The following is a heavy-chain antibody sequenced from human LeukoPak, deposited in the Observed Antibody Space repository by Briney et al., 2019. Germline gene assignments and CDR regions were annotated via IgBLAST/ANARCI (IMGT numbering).Heavy chain of an antibody. Sequence: SEILSLTCTVSGGSISSYYWSWIRQPPGKGLEWIGYTYYSGSTNYNPSLKSRVTISVDTSKNQFSLKLSSVTAADTAVYYCARRSGYDLGWFDPWGQGTLVTVSS. J-gene: IGHJ5*02. CDR3: ARRSGYDLGWFDP. CDR1: GGSISSYY. CDR2: TYYSGST. V-gene: IGHV4-59*08. D-gene: IGHD5-12*01.